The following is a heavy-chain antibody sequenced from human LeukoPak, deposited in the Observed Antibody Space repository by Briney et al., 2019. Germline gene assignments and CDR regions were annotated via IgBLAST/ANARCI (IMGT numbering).Heavy chain of an antibody. CDR2: IYTSGST. V-gene: IGHV4-61*02. Sequence: PSETLSLTCTVSGYSISSGYYWGWIRQPAGKGLEWIGRIYTSGSTNYNPSLKSRVTISVDTSKNQFSLKLSSVTAADTAVYYCARDRRCSGGSCYSRGRNYYYYYMDVWGKGTTVTVSS. J-gene: IGHJ6*03. CDR3: ARDRRCSGGSCYSRGRNYYYYYMDV. CDR1: GYSISSGYY. D-gene: IGHD2-15*01.